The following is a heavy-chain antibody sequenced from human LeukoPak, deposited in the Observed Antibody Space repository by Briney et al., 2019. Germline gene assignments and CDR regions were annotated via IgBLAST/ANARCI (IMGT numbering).Heavy chain of an antibody. V-gene: IGHV3-23*01. J-gene: IGHJ4*02. CDR2: ISGSGGST. Sequence: QPGGSLRLSCAASGFTFSSYAMSWVRQAPGKGLEWVSAISGSGGSTYYADSVKGRFTISTDNSKNTLYLQMTSLRAEDTAVYYCAKKSGGSCYSTPDYWGQGTLVTVSS. D-gene: IGHD2-15*01. CDR1: GFTFSSYA. CDR3: AKKSGGSCYSTPDY.